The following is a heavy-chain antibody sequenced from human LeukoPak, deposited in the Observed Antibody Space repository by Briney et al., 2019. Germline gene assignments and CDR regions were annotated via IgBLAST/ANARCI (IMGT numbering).Heavy chain of an antibody. J-gene: IGHJ3*02. D-gene: IGHD3-22*01. V-gene: IGHV4-59*01. CDR2: IYYSGST. CDR3: ARDRTYYYDSRIAFDI. CDR1: GGSISSYY. Sequence: SETLSLTCTVSGGSISSYYWSWIRQPPGRGLEWIGYIYYSGSTNYNPSLKSRDTISVDTSKNQFSLKLSSVTAADTAVYYCARDRTYYYDSRIAFDIWGQGTMVTVSS.